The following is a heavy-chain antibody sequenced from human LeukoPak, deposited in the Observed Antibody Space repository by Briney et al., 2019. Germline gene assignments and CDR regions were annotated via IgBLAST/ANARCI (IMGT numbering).Heavy chain of an antibody. CDR1: GFTFSSYC. V-gene: IGHV3-21*03. D-gene: IGHD6-13*01. J-gene: IGHJ4*02. Sequence: GGSLRLSCAASGFTFSSYCMNWVRQAPGKGLEWVSSIYSSSSYIYYAESVKGRVTISRDNAKNSLYLQMNRLRAEDTAMYFCARSHASYSSTWHFSYYFDYWGQRALVTVSS. CDR3: ARSHASYSSTWHFSYYFDY. CDR2: IYSSSSYI.